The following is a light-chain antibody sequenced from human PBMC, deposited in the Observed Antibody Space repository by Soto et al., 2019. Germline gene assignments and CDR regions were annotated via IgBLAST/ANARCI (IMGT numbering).Light chain of an antibody. Sequence: EIVLTQSPGTLSLSPGDRATLSCRASQSVSSNSLAWYQQKAGQAPRLLIYVASIRATGIPDRFSGSGSGTDYTLTISRLEPEDFAVYYCQQYGSSPRTFGQGTKVVIK. CDR1: QSVSSNS. CDR3: QQYGSSPRT. CDR2: VAS. V-gene: IGKV3-20*01. J-gene: IGKJ1*01.